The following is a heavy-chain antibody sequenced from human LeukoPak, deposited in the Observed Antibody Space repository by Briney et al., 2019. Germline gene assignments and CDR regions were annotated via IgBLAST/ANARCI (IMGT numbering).Heavy chain of an antibody. Sequence: GASVKVSCKASGGTFSSYAISWVRQAPGQGLEWMGGIIPIFGTANYAQKFQGRVTITTDESTSTAYMELNSLRSEDTAVYYCASHSGEGPNPFDYWGQGTLVTVSS. V-gene: IGHV1-69*05. CDR3: ASHSGEGPNPFDY. J-gene: IGHJ4*02. D-gene: IGHD3-10*01. CDR1: GGTFSSYA. CDR2: IIPIFGTA.